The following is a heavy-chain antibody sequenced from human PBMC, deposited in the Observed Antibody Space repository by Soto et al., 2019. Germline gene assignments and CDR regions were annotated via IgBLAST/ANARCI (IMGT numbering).Heavy chain of an antibody. J-gene: IGHJ4*02. CDR1: GGTFSRYT. D-gene: IGHD2-15*01. V-gene: IGHV1-69*02. CDR3: ARVYCSGGSCYGIDY. CDR2: IIPILDIP. Sequence: SVKVSCKASGGTFSRYTFTWVRQAPGQGLEWMGRIIPILDIPNYAQNFQGRVTMTRDTSTSTVYMELSSLRSEDTAVYYCARVYCSGGSCYGIDYWGQGTLVTVS.